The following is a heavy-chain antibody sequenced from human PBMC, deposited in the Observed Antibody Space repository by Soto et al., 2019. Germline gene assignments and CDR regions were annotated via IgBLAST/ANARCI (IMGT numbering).Heavy chain of an antibody. Sequence: LQLQESGPGLVKPSETLSLTCTVSGGSISRSSYYWGWIRQPPGKGLEWLGSIYYSGSTYYNLSLKGRFTISLDTSKTPFSLTLSSVPAADTAVYYCARTYYDLWSGPTPGNAFAIWGQGTMVTVSS. CDR3: ARTYYDLWSGPTPGNAFAI. CDR2: IYYSGST. CDR1: GGSISRSSYY. D-gene: IGHD3-3*01. J-gene: IGHJ3*02. V-gene: IGHV4-39*02.